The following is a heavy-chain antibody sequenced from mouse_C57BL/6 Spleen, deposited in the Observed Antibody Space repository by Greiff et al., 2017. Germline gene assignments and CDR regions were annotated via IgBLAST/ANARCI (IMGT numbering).Heavy chain of an antibody. J-gene: IGHJ2*01. D-gene: IGHD1-1*01. CDR1: GYTFTDYE. Sequence: QVQLQQSGAELVRPGASVTLSCKASGYTFTDYEMHWVKQTPVHGLEWIGAIDPETGGTAYNQKFKGKAILTADKSSSTAYMELRSLTSEDSAVYYCTRKDYYGSTYYFDDWGQGTTLTVSS. CDR3: TRKDYYGSTYYFDD. V-gene: IGHV1-15*01. CDR2: IDPETGGT.